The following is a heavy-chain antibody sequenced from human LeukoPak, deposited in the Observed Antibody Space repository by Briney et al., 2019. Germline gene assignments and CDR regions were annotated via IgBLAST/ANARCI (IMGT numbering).Heavy chain of an antibody. CDR2: IESDGTKE. D-gene: IGHD6-19*01. Sequence: GGSLRLSCAASGFRFSSYDINWVRQAPGKGLEWVTFIESDGTKEYYADSVKGRFTISRDNSKNTVYVQMNTLRAEDTAVYYCAKEGSGWYYLDYWGQGTVVTVSS. CDR1: GFRFSSYD. CDR3: AKEGSGWYYLDY. J-gene: IGHJ4*02. V-gene: IGHV3-30*02.